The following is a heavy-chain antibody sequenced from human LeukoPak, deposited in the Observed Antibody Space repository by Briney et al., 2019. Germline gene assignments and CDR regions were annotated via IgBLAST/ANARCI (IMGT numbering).Heavy chain of an antibody. D-gene: IGHD2-8*02. J-gene: IGHJ3*02. Sequence: SVKVSCKASGFTFTTSAVQRVRQARGQRLEWIGRIVVGSGNTDHAQKFQGRLTITRDISTSTAYMELSSLTSDDTAVYYCAAVPNANAWYWDDAFDIWGQGTMVTVSS. V-gene: IGHV1-58*01. CDR2: IVVGSGNT. CDR3: AAVPNANAWYWDDAFDI. CDR1: GFTFTTSA.